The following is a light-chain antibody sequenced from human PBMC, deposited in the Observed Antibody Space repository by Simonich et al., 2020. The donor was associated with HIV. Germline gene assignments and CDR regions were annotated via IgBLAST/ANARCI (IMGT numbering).Light chain of an antibody. J-gene: IGKJ2*01. CDR3: QQYNNWPLL. Sequence: EIVMRQSPDTLSVSPGERATLSCRARQSVRSNLAWYQQKPGQAPRLLIYGASTRATGIPARFSGSGSGTEFTLTISSMQSEDFAIYYCQQYNNWPLLFGQGTKVEIK. CDR2: GAS. V-gene: IGKV3-15*01. CDR1: QSVRSN.